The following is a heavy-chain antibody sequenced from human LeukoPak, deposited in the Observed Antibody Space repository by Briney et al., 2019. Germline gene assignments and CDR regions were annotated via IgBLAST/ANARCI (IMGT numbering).Heavy chain of an antibody. CDR1: GFTFSSYG. D-gene: IGHD3-10*01. V-gene: IGHV3-30*19. Sequence: GRSLRLSCAASGFTFSSYGMHWVRQAPGKGLEWVAVISYDGSNKYYADSVKGRFTISRDNSKNTLYLQMNSLRAEDTAVYYCARDKGSGSFRYYYYYGMDVWGQGTTVTVSS. J-gene: IGHJ6*02. CDR3: ARDKGSGSFRYYYYYGMDV. CDR2: ISYDGSNK.